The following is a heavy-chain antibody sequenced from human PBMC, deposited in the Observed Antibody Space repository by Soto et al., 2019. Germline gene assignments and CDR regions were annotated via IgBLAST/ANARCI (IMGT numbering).Heavy chain of an antibody. CDR2: IYYSGST. D-gene: IGHD3-10*01. Sequence: QVQLQESGPGLVKPSETLSLTCTVSGRSISSGVYYWSWIRQHPGKGLEWVGYIYYSGSTNYNPSLKIRVTITVDTSNNQSSLKFSSVTAADTAVYYCAREVYGSATGWFDPWRQGTLVTVSS. J-gene: IGHJ5*02. CDR3: AREVYGSATGWFDP. CDR1: GRSISSGVYY. V-gene: IGHV4-31*03.